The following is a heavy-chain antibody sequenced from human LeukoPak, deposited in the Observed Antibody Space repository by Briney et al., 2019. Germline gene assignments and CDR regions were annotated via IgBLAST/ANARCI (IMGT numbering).Heavy chain of an antibody. D-gene: IGHD2-15*01. CDR2: IYHSGST. J-gene: IGHJ2*01. V-gene: IGHV4-4*02. CDR3: ARAIYCSGGSCYSSQYFDL. Sequence: SETLSLTCAVSGGSISSSNWWSWVRQPPGKGLEWIGEIYHSGSTNYNPSLKSRVTISVDKSKNQFSLKLSSVTAADTAVYYCARAIYCSGGSCYSSQYFDLWGRGTLVTVSS. CDR1: GGSISSSNW.